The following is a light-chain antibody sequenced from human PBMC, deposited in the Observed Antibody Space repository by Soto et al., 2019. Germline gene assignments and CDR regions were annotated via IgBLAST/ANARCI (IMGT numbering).Light chain of an antibody. J-gene: IGKJ2*03. V-gene: IGKV1D-13*01. CDR2: DAS. CDR1: QGITTA. Sequence: THLTKPPSSLSPPSGERFTITSRAIQGITTALAWYQQKPGKAPEFLIFDASILGPGVPSRFSGSGSETDFTLTISSLQPEDFATYSCQQFHHYPYSFGQGTKVEI. CDR3: QQFHHYPYS.